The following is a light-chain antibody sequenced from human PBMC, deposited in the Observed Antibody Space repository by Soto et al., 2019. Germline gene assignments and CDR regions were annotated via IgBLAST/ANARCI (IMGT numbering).Light chain of an antibody. CDR2: HTS. CDR3: QQYTVWPFT. CDR1: QSVSSSY. J-gene: IGKJ4*01. V-gene: IGKV3-15*01. Sequence: EIVLTQSPGTLSLSPGERATLSCRASQSVSSSYLAWYQQSPGRAPRLFIYHTSTRATGIPDRFSGSGSGTEFTLTISSLQSEDFAPYYCQQYTVWPFTFGGGTKVDIK.